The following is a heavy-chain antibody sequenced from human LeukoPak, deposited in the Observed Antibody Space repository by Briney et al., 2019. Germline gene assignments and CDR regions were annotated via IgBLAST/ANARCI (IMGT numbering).Heavy chain of an antibody. Sequence: GGSLRLSCAASGFTFSSYAMSWVRQAPGKGLEWVSSISSSSSYIYYADSVKGRFTISRDNAKNSLYLQMNSLRAEDTAVYYCARDRVWSSSWLDAFDIWGQGTMVTVSS. V-gene: IGHV3-21*01. CDR1: GFTFSSYA. J-gene: IGHJ3*02. D-gene: IGHD6-13*01. CDR3: ARDRVWSSSWLDAFDI. CDR2: ISSSSSYI.